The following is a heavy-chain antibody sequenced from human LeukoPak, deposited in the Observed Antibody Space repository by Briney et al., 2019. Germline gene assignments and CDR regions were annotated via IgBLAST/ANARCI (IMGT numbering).Heavy chain of an antibody. CDR3: AKDYCSGGSCYYFDY. CDR2: ISGSGGST. D-gene: IGHD2-15*01. V-gene: IGHV3-23*01. CDR1: GFTFSSYA. Sequence: GGFLRLSCAASGFTFSSYAMSWVRQAPGKGPEWVSAISGSGGSTYYADSVKGRFTISRDNSKNTLYLQMNSLRAEDTAVYYCAKDYCSGGSCYYFDYWGQGTLVTVSS. J-gene: IGHJ4*02.